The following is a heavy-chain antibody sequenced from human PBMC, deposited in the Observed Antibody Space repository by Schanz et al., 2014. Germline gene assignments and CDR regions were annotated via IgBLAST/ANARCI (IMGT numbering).Heavy chain of an antibody. J-gene: IGHJ4*02. CDR2: LSLGGPP. Sequence: GGLVPPGGSLRLSCAASGFRVGPPSLPWVRPAPGQGLEWVSFLSLGGPPSSADSVPGRFTLSSDTSKNTVYIQMNSLRAEDTAVYYCARGGPAYYFDDWGQGTLVTVPS. V-gene: IGHV3-53*01. CDR1: GFRVGPPS. CDR3: ARGGPAYYFDD.